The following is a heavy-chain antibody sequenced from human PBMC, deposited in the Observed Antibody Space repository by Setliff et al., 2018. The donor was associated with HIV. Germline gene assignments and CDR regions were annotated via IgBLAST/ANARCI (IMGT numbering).Heavy chain of an antibody. CDR3: ARLTTTYYYDSSAYYHPV. CDR2: INHSGST. Sequence: PSETLSLTCAVYGGSFSGYYWSWNRQPPGKGLEWIGEINHSGSTNYNPSLKSRVTISVDTSKNQFSRKLSSVTAADTAVFYCARLTTTYYYDSSAYYHPVWGQGTLVTVSS. D-gene: IGHD3-22*01. V-gene: IGHV4-34*01. CDR1: GGSFSGYY. J-gene: IGHJ4*02.